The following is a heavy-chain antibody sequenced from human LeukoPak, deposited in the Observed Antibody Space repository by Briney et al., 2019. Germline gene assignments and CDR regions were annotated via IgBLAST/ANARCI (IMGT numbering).Heavy chain of an antibody. Sequence: QSGGSLRLSCAASGFTLSSYWMHWVRQAPGKGLVWVSRINSDGSSTSYADSVKGRFTISRDNSKNTLYLRMNSLRAEDTAVYYFAAQRSSSSWSAFDYWGQGTLVTVSS. CDR1: GFTLSSYW. CDR2: INSDGSST. D-gene: IGHD6-13*01. V-gene: IGHV3-74*01. CDR3: AAQRSSSSWSAFDY. J-gene: IGHJ4*02.